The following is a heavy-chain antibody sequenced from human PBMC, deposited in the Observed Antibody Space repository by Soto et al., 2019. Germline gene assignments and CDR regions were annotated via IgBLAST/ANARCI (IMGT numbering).Heavy chain of an antibody. Sequence: SETLSLTCAVSGYSLSSGYYWGWLRQPPGKGLEWIGSIYHSGSTYYNPSLKSRVTISVDTSKNQFSLKLSSVTAADTAVYYCARDAGDDAFDIWGQGTMVTGS. CDR2: IYHSGST. D-gene: IGHD3-16*01. J-gene: IGHJ3*02. V-gene: IGHV4-38-2*02. CDR3: ARDAGDDAFDI. CDR1: GYSLSSGYY.